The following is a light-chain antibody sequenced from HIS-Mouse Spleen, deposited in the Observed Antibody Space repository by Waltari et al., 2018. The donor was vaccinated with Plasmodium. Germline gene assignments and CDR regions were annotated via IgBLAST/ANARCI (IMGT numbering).Light chain of an antibody. V-gene: IGLV3-10*01. CDR1: ALPKKY. J-gene: IGLJ3*02. CDR3: YSTDSSGNHRV. Sequence: SYELTQPPSVSVSPGQTASITCSGDALPKKYPYWYQPKSGQAPVLVLYEDSKRPSGIPERFSGSSSGTMATLTISGAQVEDEADYYCYSTDSSGNHRVFGGGTKLTVL. CDR2: EDS.